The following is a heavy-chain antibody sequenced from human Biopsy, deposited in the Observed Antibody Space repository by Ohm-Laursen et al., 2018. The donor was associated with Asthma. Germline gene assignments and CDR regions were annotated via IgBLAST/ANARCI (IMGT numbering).Heavy chain of an antibody. CDR3: AAGRTSLNGESLI. J-gene: IGHJ4*02. V-gene: IGHV1-58*01. CDR1: GFPLTAYT. D-gene: IGHD4-17*01. Sequence: ASVKVSCKFSGFPLTAYTFQWVRQARGLGLEWIGWIVLGSGDTNYAQKFQERVTFTRDMSTSTASMELRGLRSEDTAVYFCAAGRTSLNGESLIWGQGTLVSVSS. CDR2: IVLGSGDT.